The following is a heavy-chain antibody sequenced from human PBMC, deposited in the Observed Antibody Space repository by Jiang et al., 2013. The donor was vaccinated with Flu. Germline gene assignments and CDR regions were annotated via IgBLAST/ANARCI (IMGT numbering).Heavy chain of an antibody. CDR1: GGTFGTYT. V-gene: IGHV1-18*01. D-gene: IGHD6-6*01. CDR3: ASVRLGSSSIAARGHEFDYYYYGMDV. CDR2: ISAYNGNT. Sequence: SGAEVKKPRSSVKVSCKVSGGTFGTYTIHWVRQAPGQGLEWMGGISAYNGNTNYAQKLQGRVTMTTDTSTSTAYMELRSLRSDDTAVYYCASVRLGSSSIAARGHEFDYYYYGMDVWGQGTTVTVSS. J-gene: IGHJ6*02.